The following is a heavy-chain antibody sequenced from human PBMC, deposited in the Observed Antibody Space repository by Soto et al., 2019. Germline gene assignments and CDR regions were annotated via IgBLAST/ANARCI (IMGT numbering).Heavy chain of an antibody. CDR1: GFTFSSYG. J-gene: IGHJ4*02. V-gene: IGHV3-30*18. CDR3: AKKSRRDGYNYLYYFDY. Sequence: GGSLRLSCAASGFTFSSYGMHWVRQAPGKGLEWVAVISYDGSNKYYADSVKGRFTISRDNSKNTLYLQMNSLRAEDTAVYYCAKKSRRDGYNYLYYFDYWGQGTLVTVSS. D-gene: IGHD5-12*01. CDR2: ISYDGSNK.